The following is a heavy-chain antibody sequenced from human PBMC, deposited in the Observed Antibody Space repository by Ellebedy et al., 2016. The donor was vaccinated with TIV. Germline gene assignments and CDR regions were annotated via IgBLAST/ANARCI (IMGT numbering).Heavy chain of an antibody. CDR1: GFTLDDYG. CDR3: ARDGMYYGGFDY. D-gene: IGHD4-23*01. V-gene: IGHV3-20*04. Sequence: PGGSLRLSCAASGFTLDDYGMSWVRQARGKGLEWVSGINWNGGSTGYADSVKGRFTISRDNAKNSLYLQMNSLRAEDTSLYYCARDGMYYGGFDYWGQGTLVTVSS. CDR2: INWNGGST. J-gene: IGHJ4*02.